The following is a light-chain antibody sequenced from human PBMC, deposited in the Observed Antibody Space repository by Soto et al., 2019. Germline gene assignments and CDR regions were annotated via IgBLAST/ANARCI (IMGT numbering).Light chain of an antibody. Sequence: DIQMTQSPSPLSASVGDRVTITCRARESINGWLAWYQRKRGKAPKFLIYEASNLKSGVPSRFSRSGSATEFTLTISSLQPDDFGAYYCEDYSSLSGLTFGGGTKVDI. V-gene: IGKV1-5*03. CDR3: EDYSSLSGLT. J-gene: IGKJ4*01. CDR2: EAS. CDR1: ESINGW.